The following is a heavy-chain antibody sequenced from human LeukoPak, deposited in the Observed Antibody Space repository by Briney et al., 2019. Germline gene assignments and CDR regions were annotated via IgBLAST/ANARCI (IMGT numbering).Heavy chain of an antibody. CDR3: ATDLRGRGASAFDY. Sequence: ASVKVSCKVSGYTLTELSMHWVRQAPGKGLEWMGGFDPEDGETIYAQKFQGRVTMTEDTSTDTAYMELSSLRSEDTAVYYCATDLRGRGASAFDYWGQGTLVTVSS. J-gene: IGHJ4*02. CDR1: GYTLTELS. CDR2: FDPEDGET. D-gene: IGHD1-26*01. V-gene: IGHV1-24*01.